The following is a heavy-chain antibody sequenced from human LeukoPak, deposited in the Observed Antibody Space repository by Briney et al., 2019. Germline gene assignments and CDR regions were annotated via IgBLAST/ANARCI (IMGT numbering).Heavy chain of an antibody. Sequence: GGSLRLSCAASGFTFSNAWMNWVRQAPGKGLEWVGRIKSKIDGGTTDYAAPVKGRFIISRDDSKNTLYLQMNSLETEDTALYYCISPQTSSYWGQGTLVTVSS. V-gene: IGHV3-15*07. CDR2: IKSKIDGGTT. CDR3: ISPQTSSY. D-gene: IGHD2-2*01. J-gene: IGHJ4*02. CDR1: GFTFSNAW.